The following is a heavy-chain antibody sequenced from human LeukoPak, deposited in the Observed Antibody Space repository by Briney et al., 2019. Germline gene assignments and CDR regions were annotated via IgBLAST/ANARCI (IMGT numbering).Heavy chain of an antibody. CDR2: IYHSGST. CDR3: ARGNTQWLVPYYYYGMDV. D-gene: IGHD6-19*01. V-gene: IGHV4-4*02. J-gene: IGHJ6*02. CDR1: GGSISSSNW. Sequence: SETLSLTCAVSGGSISSSNWWSRVRQPPGKGLEWIGEIYHSGSTNYNPSLKSRVTISVDKSKNQFSLKLSSVTAADTAVYYCARGNTQWLVPYYYYGMDVWGQGTTVTVSS.